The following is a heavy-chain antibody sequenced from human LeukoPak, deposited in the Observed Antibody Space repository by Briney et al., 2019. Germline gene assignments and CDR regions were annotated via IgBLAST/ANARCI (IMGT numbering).Heavy chain of an antibody. J-gene: IGHJ6*03. D-gene: IGHD3-10*01. CDR1: GGSISSGGYS. CDR2: IYYSGST. Sequence: SETLSLTCAVSGGSISSGGYSWSWIRQPPGKGLEWIGYIYYSGSTYYNPSLKSRVTISVDTSKNQFSLKLSSVTAADTAVYYCARSPLQLSWPYYYMDVWGKGTTVTVSS. CDR3: ARSPLQLSWPYYYMDV. V-gene: IGHV4-30-4*07.